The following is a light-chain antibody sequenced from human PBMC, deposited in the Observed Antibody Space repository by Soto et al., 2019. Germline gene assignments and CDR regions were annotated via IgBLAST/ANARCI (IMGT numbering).Light chain of an antibody. CDR3: QEYKTWT. Sequence: DIQMTQSPSSLSASVGDRVTITCRASQSISSYLNWYQQKPGKAPKLLIYAASNFQSGVPSRFSGSGSGTEFTLTISSLQPEDFATYHCQEYKTWTFGQGTKVDIK. CDR1: QSISSY. CDR2: AAS. J-gene: IGKJ1*01. V-gene: IGKV1-39*01.